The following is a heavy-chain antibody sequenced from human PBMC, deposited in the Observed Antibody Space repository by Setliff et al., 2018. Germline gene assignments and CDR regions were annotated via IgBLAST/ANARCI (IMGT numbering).Heavy chain of an antibody. CDR3: ARGGTYRYFDY. V-gene: IGHV4-59*01. J-gene: IGHJ4*02. CDR2: VYCSGAA. Sequence: PSETLSLTCNVSGDSISAASIMAWIRQPPGKGLEFIGYVYCSGAAMYDPSLKSRVTMSVDTSKTQFSLKLNSMTTADTAVYYCARGGTYRYFDYWGQGTLVTVSS. CDR1: GDSISAAS.